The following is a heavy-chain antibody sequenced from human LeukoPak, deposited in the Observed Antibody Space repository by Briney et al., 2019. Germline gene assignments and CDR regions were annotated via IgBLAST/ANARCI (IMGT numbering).Heavy chain of an antibody. CDR1: GYSFTSYW. CDR3: ARVKTPYSSGYYPYFDY. CDR2: IDPSDSYT. J-gene: IGHJ4*02. Sequence: PGESLKISCKGSGYSFTSYWISWVRQMPGKGLEWMGRIDPSDSYTNYSPSFQGHVTISADKSISTAYLQWSSLKASDTAMYYCARVKTPYSSGYYPYFDYWGQGTLVTVSS. V-gene: IGHV5-10-1*01. D-gene: IGHD3-22*01.